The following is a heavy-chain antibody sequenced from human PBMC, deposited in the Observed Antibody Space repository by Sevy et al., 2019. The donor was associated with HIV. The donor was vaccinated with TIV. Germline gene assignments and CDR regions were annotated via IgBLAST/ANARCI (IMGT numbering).Heavy chain of an antibody. J-gene: IGHJ4*02. CDR3: ARGGYYYDNAAYYALDS. Sequence: GESLKISCEASGFTFTRYAFHWVRQAPGKGMEWVAIIWSDGAYQYHGDSVKGRFTISRDNSKNTLYLQMNNVRVEDTAVYYCARGGYYYDNAAYYALDSWGQGTLVTVSS. D-gene: IGHD3-22*01. CDR1: GFTFTRYA. CDR2: IWSDGAYQ. V-gene: IGHV3-33*08.